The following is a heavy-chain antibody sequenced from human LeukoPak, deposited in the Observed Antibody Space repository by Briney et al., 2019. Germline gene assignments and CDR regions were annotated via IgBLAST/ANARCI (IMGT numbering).Heavy chain of an antibody. CDR2: ISGSGGST. V-gene: IGHV3-23*01. Sequence: GGSLRLSCAASGFTFSSYAMSWVRQAPGKGLEWVSAISGSGGSTYYADSVKGRFTISRDNSKNTLFLQMNSLRAEDTAVYYCAKWLLKGSGNTATFDYWGQGTLVTVSS. D-gene: IGHD3-10*01. CDR3: AKWLLKGSGNTATFDY. J-gene: IGHJ4*02. CDR1: GFTFSSYA.